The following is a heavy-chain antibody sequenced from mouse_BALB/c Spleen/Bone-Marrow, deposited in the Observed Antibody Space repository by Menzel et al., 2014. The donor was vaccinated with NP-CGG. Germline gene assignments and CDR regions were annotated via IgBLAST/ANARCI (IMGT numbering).Heavy chain of an antibody. D-gene: IGHD3-1*01. CDR2: IWSGGST. V-gene: IGHV2-2*02. CDR1: GFSLTSYG. CDR3: APTAGKGAMDY. J-gene: IGHJ4*01. Sequence: VMLVESGPGLVQASQSQSITCTVSGFSLTSYGVHWVRQSPGKGLEWLGVIWSGGSTDYNAAFISRLSISKDNSKSXVFFKMNSLQANDTAIYYCAPTAGKGAMDYWGQGTSVTVSS.